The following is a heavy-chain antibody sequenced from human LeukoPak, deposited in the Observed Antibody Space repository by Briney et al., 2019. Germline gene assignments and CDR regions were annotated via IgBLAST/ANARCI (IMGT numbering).Heavy chain of an antibody. Sequence: PSETLSLTCTVSGGSISNYYWSWIRQPPGKGLEWIGDINYSGSTNYNPSLKSRVTISIDTSKNQFSLKLSSVTAADTAVYYCARLDWYYYDSSGCWDDWGQGTLVTVSS. V-gene: IGHV4-59*08. CDR1: GGSISNYY. CDR3: ARLDWYYYDSSGCWDD. CDR2: INYSGST. D-gene: IGHD3-22*01. J-gene: IGHJ4*02.